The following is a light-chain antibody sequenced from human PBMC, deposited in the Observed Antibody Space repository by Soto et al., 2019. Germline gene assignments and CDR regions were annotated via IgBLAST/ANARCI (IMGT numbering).Light chain of an antibody. V-gene: IGKV1-12*01. CDR1: QGISSW. CDR2: AAS. J-gene: IGKJ4*01. Sequence: DIQMTQSPSSVSASVGDRVTITCRASQGISSWLAWYQQKPGTAPKLMIYAASSLQSGVPSRFSGSGSWTDFTLTFICLQPEDFATYYCQQAHSYSPTFGRGNKVEIK. CDR3: QQAHSYSPT.